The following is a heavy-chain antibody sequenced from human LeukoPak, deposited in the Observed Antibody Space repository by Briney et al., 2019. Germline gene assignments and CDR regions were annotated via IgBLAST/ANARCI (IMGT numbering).Heavy chain of an antibody. D-gene: IGHD1-14*01. J-gene: IGHJ4*02. CDR2: IKDDGSEK. CDR3: ARARIDY. V-gene: IGHV3-7*04. Sequence: SGGGLRLSCVGSGFTLFCFLVNWVRPAPRKGLEWVANIKDDGSEKYSVDSVKGRFTISRDNAKNLLYLQMSSLRAEDTAVYYCARARIDYWGQGTLVTVSS. CDR1: GFTLFCFL.